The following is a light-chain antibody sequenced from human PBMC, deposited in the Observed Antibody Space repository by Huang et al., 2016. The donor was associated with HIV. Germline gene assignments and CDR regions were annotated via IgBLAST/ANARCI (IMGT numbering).Light chain of an antibody. CDR1: QSVSSN. CDR2: GAS. Sequence: EIVMTQSPATLSVSPGERATLSCRASQSVSSNLAWYQQKPGQAPRLLIYGASTRATGIPARCSGSGSGTEFTLTISSLQSEDFAVYYCQQYNNWPPATFGPGTKVDIK. CDR3: QQYNNWPPAT. V-gene: IGKV3-15*01. J-gene: IGKJ3*01.